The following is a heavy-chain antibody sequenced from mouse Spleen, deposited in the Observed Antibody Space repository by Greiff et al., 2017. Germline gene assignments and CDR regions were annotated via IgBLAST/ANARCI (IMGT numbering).Heavy chain of an antibody. J-gene: IGHJ4*01. D-gene: IGHD2-1*01. CDR2: ISSGGGST. Sequence: EVMLVESGGGLVKPGGSLKLSCAASGFAFSSYDMSWVRQTPEKRLEWVAYISSGGGSTYYPDTVKGRFTISRDNAKNTLYLQMSSLKSEDTAMYYCARHPYYGKRDYAMDYWGQGTSVTVSS. CDR3: ARHPYYGKRDYAMDY. CDR1: GFAFSSYD. V-gene: IGHV5-12-1*01.